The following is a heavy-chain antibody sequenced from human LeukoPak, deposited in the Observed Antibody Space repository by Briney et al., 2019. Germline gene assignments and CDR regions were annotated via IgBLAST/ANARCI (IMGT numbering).Heavy chain of an antibody. CDR1: GFTFSSYG. CDR2: ISYDGSET. J-gene: IGHJ4*02. V-gene: IGHV3-30*03. Sequence: PGGSLRLSCAASGFTFSSYGMHWVRQAPGKGLEWVAVISYDGSETYYADSVKGRFTISRDNAKRSLYLQMNSLRAEDTAVYYCARDLLSDHYGDSPPFDYWGQGSLVTVSS. CDR3: ARDLLSDHYGDSPPFDY. D-gene: IGHD4-17*01.